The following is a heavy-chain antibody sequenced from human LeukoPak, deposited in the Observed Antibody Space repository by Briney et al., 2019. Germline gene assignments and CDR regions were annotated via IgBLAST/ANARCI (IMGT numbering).Heavy chain of an antibody. J-gene: IGHJ6*03. CDR2: INHSGST. CDR1: GFTFSNYE. V-gene: IGHV4-34*01. CDR3: ARLSTMVRGVGQRYYYMDV. D-gene: IGHD3-10*01. Sequence: LRLSCAASGFTFSNYEMNWVRQAPGKGLEWIGEINHSGSTNYNPSLKSRVTISVDTSKNQFSLKLSSVTAADTAVYYCARLSTMVRGVGQRYYYMDVWGKGTTVTISS.